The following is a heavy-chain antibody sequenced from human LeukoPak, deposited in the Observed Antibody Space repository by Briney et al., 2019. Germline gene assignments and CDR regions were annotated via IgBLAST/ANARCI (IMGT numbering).Heavy chain of an antibody. Sequence: GGSLRLSCAASGFTFSSYGMHWVRQAPGKGLDWVAVISNDGSKKYYADSVKGRFTISRDNSKNTLSLQVSSPRTEDTAVYYCAKDRYSYAFEYSDSWGQGTLVTVSS. D-gene: IGHD5-18*01. V-gene: IGHV3-30*18. CDR1: GFTFSSYG. CDR3: AKDRYSYAFEYSDS. J-gene: IGHJ4*02. CDR2: ISNDGSKK.